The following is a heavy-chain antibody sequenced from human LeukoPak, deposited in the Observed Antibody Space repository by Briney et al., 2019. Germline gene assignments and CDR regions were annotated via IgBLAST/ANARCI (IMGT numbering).Heavy chain of an antibody. V-gene: IGHV1-69*05. CDR1: GGTFSSYA. CDR2: IIPIFGTA. J-gene: IGHJ4*02. Sequence: AASVKVSCKASGGTFSSYAISWVRQAPGQGLEWMGRIIPIFGTANYAQKFQGRVTITTDESTSTAYMELSSLRSEDTAVYYCARQGSYGYFDYWGQGTLVTVSS. D-gene: IGHD5-18*01. CDR3: ARQGSYGYFDY.